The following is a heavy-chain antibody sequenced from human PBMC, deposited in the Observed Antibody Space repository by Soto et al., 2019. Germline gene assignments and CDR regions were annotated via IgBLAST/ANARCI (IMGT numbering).Heavy chain of an antibody. V-gene: IGHV3-11*06. Sequence: PGGSLRLSCAASGFTFSDHYMSWIRQAPGKGLEWVSYISSSGSSTNYADSVKGRFTISRDNAKNSLHLQMNSLRVEDTADYYCATVVRGNWGQGTLVTVSS. J-gene: IGHJ4*02. CDR2: ISSSGSST. CDR3: ATVVRGN. CDR1: GFTFSDHY. D-gene: IGHD3-10*01.